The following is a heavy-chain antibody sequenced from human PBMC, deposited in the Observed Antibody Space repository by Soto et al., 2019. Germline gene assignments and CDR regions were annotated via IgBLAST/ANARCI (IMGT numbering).Heavy chain of an antibody. Sequence: SLRLSCAASGFTFSDYYMTWIRQAPGKGLEWLSYISSGGITIYYADSVKGRFTVSRDNVKNTLSLQMNSLRPEDTAVYYCAKDSGYQLPDNYFYDGLDGWGQGTTVTVSS. CDR3: AKDSGYQLPDNYFYDGLDG. CDR2: ISSGGITI. J-gene: IGHJ6*02. V-gene: IGHV3-11*04. CDR1: GFTFSDYY. D-gene: IGHD2-2*01.